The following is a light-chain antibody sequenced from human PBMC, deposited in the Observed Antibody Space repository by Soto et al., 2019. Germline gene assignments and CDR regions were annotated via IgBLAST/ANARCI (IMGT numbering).Light chain of an antibody. CDR1: QVISNS. CDR2: AAF. Sequence: DVQMTQSPSSVSASVGDRVTLTCRASQVISNSLAWYQQKPGKAPRLLIYAAFNLQGGVPSRFSGSGSGTDFFLTISSLQPEDFVTYYCQQAYIFPFSFGGGTKVDIK. J-gene: IGKJ4*01. CDR3: QQAYIFPFS. V-gene: IGKV1-12*02.